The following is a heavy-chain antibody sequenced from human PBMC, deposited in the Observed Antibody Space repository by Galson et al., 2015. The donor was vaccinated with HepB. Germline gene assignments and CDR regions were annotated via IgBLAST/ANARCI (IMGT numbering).Heavy chain of an antibody. CDR1: GYTFTGYY. J-gene: IGHJ2*01. Sequence: SVKVSCKASGYTFTGYYMHWVRQAPGQGLEWMGWINPNSGGTNYAQKFQGWVTMTRDTSISTAYMELSRLRSDDTAVYYCARASRSLRFLEWAQGGWYFELWGRGTLVTVSS. V-gene: IGHV1-2*04. D-gene: IGHD3-3*01. CDR2: INPNSGGT. CDR3: ARASRSLRFLEWAQGGWYFEL.